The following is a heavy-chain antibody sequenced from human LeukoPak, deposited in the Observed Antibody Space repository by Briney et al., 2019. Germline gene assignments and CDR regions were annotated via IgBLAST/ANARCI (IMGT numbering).Heavy chain of an antibody. CDR1: GGSFSGYY. V-gene: IGHV4-34*01. Sequence: SETLSLTCAVYGGSFSGYYWSWIRQPPGKGLEWIGEINHSGSTNYNPSLKSRVTISVDTSKNQFSLKLSSVTAEETAVYYCARHVARWLLQIDYWGKGTLVTVSS. CDR2: INHSGST. D-gene: IGHD2-15*01. J-gene: IGHJ4*01. CDR3: ARHVARWLLQIDY.